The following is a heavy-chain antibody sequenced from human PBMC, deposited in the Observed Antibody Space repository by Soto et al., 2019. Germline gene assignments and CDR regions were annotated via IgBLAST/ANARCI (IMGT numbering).Heavy chain of an antibody. CDR3: AKGLGYCSGGSCYGYAFDI. J-gene: IGHJ3*02. Sequence: QVRLVESGGGVVQPGRSLRLSCAASGFTFSSYGMHWVRQAPGKGLEWVAVISYDGSNKYYADSVKGRFTISRDNSKNTLYLQMNSLRAEDTAVYYCAKGLGYCSGGSCYGYAFDIWGQGTMVTVSS. D-gene: IGHD2-15*01. V-gene: IGHV3-30*18. CDR2: ISYDGSNK. CDR1: GFTFSSYG.